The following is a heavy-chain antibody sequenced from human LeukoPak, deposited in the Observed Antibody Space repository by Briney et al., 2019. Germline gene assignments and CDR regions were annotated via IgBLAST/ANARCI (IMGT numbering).Heavy chain of an antibody. D-gene: IGHD4-17*01. CDR1: GFTFSSYW. Sequence: PGGSLRLSCAASGFTFSSYWMSWVRQAPGKGLEWVSGINWNGGKTGYADSAKGRFTISRDNAKNSLYLQINSLRAEDTALYYCARDPPYGEDSMDVWGKGTTVTVSS. V-gene: IGHV3-20*04. CDR3: ARDPPYGEDSMDV. CDR2: INWNGGKT. J-gene: IGHJ6*03.